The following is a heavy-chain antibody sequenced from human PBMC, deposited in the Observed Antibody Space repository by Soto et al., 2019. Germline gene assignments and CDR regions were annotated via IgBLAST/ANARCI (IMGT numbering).Heavy chain of an antibody. Sequence: GGSLRLSCAASGFTFSSYWMSWVRQAPGKGLEWVANIKQDGSEKYYVDSVKGRFTISRDNAKNSLYLQMNGLRAEETAVYYCARDPVWYYYGSGSYGFSDIWGQGTMVTVSS. CDR2: IKQDGSEK. J-gene: IGHJ3*02. D-gene: IGHD3-10*01. CDR3: ARDPVWYYYGSGSYGFSDI. V-gene: IGHV3-7*01. CDR1: GFTFSSYW.